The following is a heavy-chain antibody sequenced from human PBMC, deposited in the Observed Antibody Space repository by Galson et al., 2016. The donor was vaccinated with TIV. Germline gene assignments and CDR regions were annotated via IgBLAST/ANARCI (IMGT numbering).Heavy chain of an antibody. Sequence: SLRLSCAASGFIFDDYAMHWVRQSPGKGLDWVSVISWDGVNTHYADSVQGRFTVSRDNSKNSLFLQMDSLRPEDTAFYYCVKSVAATTNFFDYWGLGTLVTVSS. V-gene: IGHV3-43D*04. J-gene: IGHJ4*02. CDR2: ISWDGVNT. CDR3: VKSVAATTNFFDY. CDR1: GFIFDDYA. D-gene: IGHD1-26*01.